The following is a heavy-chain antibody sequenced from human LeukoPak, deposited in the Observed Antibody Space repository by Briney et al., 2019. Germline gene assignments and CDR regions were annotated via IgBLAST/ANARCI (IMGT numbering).Heavy chain of an antibody. V-gene: IGHV3-15*01. CDR3: ATGYMVREPISYFHFYMDV. Sequence: GGSLRLSCAASGFTFTDAWMSWVRQAPGKGLEWVGRITRKANGGTTDYAASVKGRFTISRDDSKNTLYLQMNSLKTEDTAVYYCATGYMVREPISYFHFYMDVWGKGTTVTISS. CDR1: GFTFTDAW. J-gene: IGHJ6*03. D-gene: IGHD3-10*01. CDR2: ITRKANGGTT.